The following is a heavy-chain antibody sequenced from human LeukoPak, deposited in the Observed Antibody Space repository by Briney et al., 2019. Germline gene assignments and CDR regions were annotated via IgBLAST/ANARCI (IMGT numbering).Heavy chain of an antibody. Sequence: PSETLSLTCGVYGESFSGFYWSWIRQTPGKGLQWIGEINHSGDINYNPSLESRVTISVDTSKNQFSLKLSSVTAADTAVYYCAREKAVVRGFDYWGQGTLVTVSS. CDR2: INHSGDI. V-gene: IGHV4-34*01. D-gene: IGHD3-10*01. J-gene: IGHJ4*02. CDR1: GESFSGFY. CDR3: AREKAVVRGFDY.